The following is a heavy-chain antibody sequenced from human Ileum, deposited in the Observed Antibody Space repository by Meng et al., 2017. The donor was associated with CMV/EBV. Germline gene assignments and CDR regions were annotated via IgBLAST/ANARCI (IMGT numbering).Heavy chain of an antibody. D-gene: IGHD6-19*01. CDR3: ARHGYYSTGWSF. J-gene: IGHJ4*02. CDR1: GYVFANDL. CDR2: VNPNNGDT. V-gene: IGHV1-18*04. Sequence: QVHMVQSVPEVRKTGATIKVSCKTSGYVFANDLISWVRQAPGQGLECMGWVNPNNGDTKYAQKFQGRVAMTTDTSTSTAYMELRSLTSDDTAVYYCARHGYYSTGWSFWGQGTLVTVSS.